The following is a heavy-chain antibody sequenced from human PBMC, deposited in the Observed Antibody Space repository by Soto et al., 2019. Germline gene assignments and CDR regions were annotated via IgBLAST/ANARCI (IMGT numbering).Heavy chain of an antibody. CDR2: ISGSGGST. J-gene: IGHJ4*02. Sequence: GGSLRLSCAASGFTFSSYAMSWVRQAPGKGLEWVSAISGSGGSTYYADSVKGRFTISRDNSKNTLYLQMNSLRAEDTAVYYCADGGYCSGGSCYFLTIRPAPPSGVWGQGTLVTVSS. CDR3: ADGGYCSGGSCYFLTIRPAPPSGV. V-gene: IGHV3-23*01. CDR1: GFTFSSYA. D-gene: IGHD2-15*01.